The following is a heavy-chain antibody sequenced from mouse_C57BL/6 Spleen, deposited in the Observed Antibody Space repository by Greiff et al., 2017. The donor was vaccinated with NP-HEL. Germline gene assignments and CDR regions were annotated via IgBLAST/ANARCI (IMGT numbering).Heavy chain of an antibody. Sequence: QVQLKQPGAELVKPGASVKLSCKASGYTFTSYWMHWVKQRPGQGLEWIGMIHPNSGSTNYNEKFKSKATLTVDKSSSTAYMQLSSLTSEDSAVYYCARRAYYDYFDYWGQGTTLTVSS. CDR2: IHPNSGST. CDR1: GYTFTSYW. CDR3: ARRAYYDYFDY. D-gene: IGHD2-4*01. J-gene: IGHJ2*01. V-gene: IGHV1-64*01.